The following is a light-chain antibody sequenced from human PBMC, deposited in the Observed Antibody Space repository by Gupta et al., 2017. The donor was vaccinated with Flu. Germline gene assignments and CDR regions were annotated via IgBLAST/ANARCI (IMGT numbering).Light chain of an antibody. CDR1: QSISSN. CDR2: GAS. CDR3: QQYDDWPPIT. Sequence: IVITQSADSLSVSPGERATLSCRASQSISSNLAWYQHKPGLAPRLLIFGASTRATGIADRFSGSGSGTEFTLTISSLESEDFAVYYCQQYDDWPPITFGQGTRLEIK. J-gene: IGKJ5*01. V-gene: IGKV3-15*01.